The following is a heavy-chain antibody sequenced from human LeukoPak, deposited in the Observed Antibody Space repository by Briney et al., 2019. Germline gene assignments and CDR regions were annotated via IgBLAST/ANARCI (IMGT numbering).Heavy chain of an antibody. D-gene: IGHD2-21*02. J-gene: IGHJ4*02. V-gene: IGHV3-23*01. Sequence: KSGGSLRLSCAASGFTFSIYAMSWVRQAPGKGLEWVSTVSGSGHSTFYADSVKGRFTISRDNSKNTMYLQMNSLRVEDTAVYYCARVRHIVVVTAPGDYWGQGALVTVSS. CDR3: ARVRHIVVVTAPGDY. CDR1: GFTFSIYA. CDR2: VSGSGHST.